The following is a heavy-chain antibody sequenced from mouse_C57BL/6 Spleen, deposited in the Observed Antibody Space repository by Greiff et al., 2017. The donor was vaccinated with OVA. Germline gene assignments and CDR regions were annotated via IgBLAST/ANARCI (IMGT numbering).Heavy chain of an antibody. CDR1: GYTFTSYW. CDR3: ARGLHYDMDY. V-gene: IGHV1-69*01. D-gene: IGHD3-1*01. Sequence: QVQLQQPGAELVMPGASVKLSCKASGYTFTSYWMHWVKQRPGQGLEWIGEIDPSDSYTNYNQKFKGKSTLTVDKSSSTAYMQLSSLTSEDSAVYYCARGLHYDMDYWGQGTSVTVSS. J-gene: IGHJ4*01. CDR2: IDPSDSYT.